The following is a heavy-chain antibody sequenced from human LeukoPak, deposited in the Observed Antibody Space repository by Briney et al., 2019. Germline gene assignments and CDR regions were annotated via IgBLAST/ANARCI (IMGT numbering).Heavy chain of an antibody. CDR2: INPNSGGT. Sequence: ASVRVFCKTSGYTFTGYYVHWVRQAPGQGLEWMGWINPNSGGTHYTQKFQGRVTLTRDASISTAYMELSSLRSDDTALYYCARDVSGSYDYWGQGTLVTVSS. CDR3: ARDVSGSYDY. CDR1: GYTFTGYY. J-gene: IGHJ4*02. D-gene: IGHD1-26*01. V-gene: IGHV1-2*02.